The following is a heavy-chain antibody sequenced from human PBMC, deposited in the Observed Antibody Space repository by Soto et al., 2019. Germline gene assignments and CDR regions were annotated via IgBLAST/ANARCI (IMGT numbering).Heavy chain of an antibody. Sequence: QVQLQESGPGLVMPSETLSLTCSVSCDSISGSPYYWGWIRQPPGKRLEWIGSIFHDGYIVYTPSLKSRVTISVDTSKNQFSLKLTSVAAADTAIYFCARLQTAVPHYWGQGILVTVSS. D-gene: IGHD6-13*01. V-gene: IGHV4-39*01. CDR1: CDSISGSPYY. J-gene: IGHJ4*02. CDR3: ARLQTAVPHY. CDR2: IFHDGYI.